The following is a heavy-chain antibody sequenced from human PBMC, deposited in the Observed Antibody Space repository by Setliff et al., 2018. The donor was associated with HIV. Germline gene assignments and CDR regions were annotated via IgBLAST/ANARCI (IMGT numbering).Heavy chain of an antibody. Sequence: GESLKISCKGSGYKFINYWIGWVRQMPGTGLEWMGIIHVANSDTKYSPSFQGQVTISADKSISTAYLQWSSLKASDTAMYYCARAGSFDPYYYMDVWGKGTTVTVSS. D-gene: IGHD3-10*01. CDR2: IHVANSDT. J-gene: IGHJ6*03. CDR3: ARAGSFDPYYYMDV. V-gene: IGHV5-51*01. CDR1: GYKFINYW.